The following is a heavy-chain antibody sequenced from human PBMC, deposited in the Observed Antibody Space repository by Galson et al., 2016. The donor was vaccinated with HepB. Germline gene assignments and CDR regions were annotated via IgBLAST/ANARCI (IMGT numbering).Heavy chain of an antibody. CDR3: AHSKRLGVFTLFDS. J-gene: IGHJ4*02. CDR1: GVSLNNNAMA. Sequence: TCTLSGVSLNNNAMAVGWIRQPPGKALEWLALVYSNDDKRYSPSLRSRLTITRDTSKNQVVLTMTNLDPLDTATYFCAHSKRLGVFTLFDSWGQGTLVTVSS. CDR2: VYSNDDK. V-gene: IGHV2-5*01. D-gene: IGHD1-1*01.